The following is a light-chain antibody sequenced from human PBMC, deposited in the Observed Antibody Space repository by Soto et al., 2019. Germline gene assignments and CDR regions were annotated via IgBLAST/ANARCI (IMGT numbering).Light chain of an antibody. CDR1: SSDVGGYRY. J-gene: IGLJ6*01. V-gene: IGLV2-11*01. Sequence: QSALTQPRSVSGSPGQSVTISCTGTSSDVGGYRYVSWYQQHPGKAPKLMMYDVTTRPSGIPDRISGSKAGTTASLTISVLRAEDEADYYGCSWAGGYIFVFGTGTKLTLL. CDR3: CSWAGGYIFV. CDR2: DVT.